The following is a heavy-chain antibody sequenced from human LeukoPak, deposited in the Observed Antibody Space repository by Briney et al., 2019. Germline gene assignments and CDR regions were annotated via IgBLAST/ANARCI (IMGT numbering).Heavy chain of an antibody. J-gene: IGHJ5*02. V-gene: IGHV1-2*02. CDR1: GYTYTNYY. CDR3: ARRTTAEVGTSINWFDP. CDR2: IHPNSGGT. Sequence: ASVKVSCKASGYTYTNYYIHWVRQVPGQGLEWMGWIHPNSGGTNYAQKFQGSVTMTRDTSITTAYMELSRLTSDDTAVYFCARRTTAEVGTSINWFDPWGQGTLVTVSS. D-gene: IGHD1-1*01.